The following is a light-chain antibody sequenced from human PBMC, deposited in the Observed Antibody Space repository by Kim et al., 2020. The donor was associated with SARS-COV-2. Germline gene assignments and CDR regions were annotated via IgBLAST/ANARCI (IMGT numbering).Light chain of an antibody. J-gene: IGLJ3*02. CDR2: QDT. Sequence: SYELTQPPSVSVSPGQTVTITFSGDKLGEKYSSWYQQQPGQAPVLVIYQDTKRPSGIPQRFAGSNSGNTATLTISGPQAMDEADYYCQAWANTWVCGGGT. CDR1: KLGEKY. V-gene: IGLV3-1*01. CDR3: QAWANTWV.